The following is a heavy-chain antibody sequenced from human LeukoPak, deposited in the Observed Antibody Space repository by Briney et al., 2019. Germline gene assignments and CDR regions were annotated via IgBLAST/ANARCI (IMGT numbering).Heavy chain of an antibody. CDR1: GFTFSDYY. CDR2: ISSSSSTI. Sequence: PGGSLRLSCAASGFTFSDYYMTWIRQAPGKGLEWVSYISSSSSTIYYADSVKGRFTISRDNAKNSLYLQMNSLRAEDTAVYYCARVYSINYYMDVWGKGTTVTVSS. CDR3: ARVYSINYYMDV. J-gene: IGHJ6*03. D-gene: IGHD4-11*01. V-gene: IGHV3-11*01.